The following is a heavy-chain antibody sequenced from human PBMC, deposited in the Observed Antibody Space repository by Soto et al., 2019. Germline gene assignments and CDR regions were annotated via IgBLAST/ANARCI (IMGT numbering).Heavy chain of an antibody. Sequence: PGGSLRLSCAASGFTFSSYWMHWVRRAPGKGLVWVSRINSDGSSTSYADSVKGRFTISRDNAKNTLYLQMNSLRAEDTAVYYCARGSYYGDYFDYWGQGTLVTVSS. CDR2: INSDGSST. V-gene: IGHV3-74*01. CDR3: ARGSYYGDYFDY. D-gene: IGHD4-17*01. J-gene: IGHJ4*02. CDR1: GFTFSSYW.